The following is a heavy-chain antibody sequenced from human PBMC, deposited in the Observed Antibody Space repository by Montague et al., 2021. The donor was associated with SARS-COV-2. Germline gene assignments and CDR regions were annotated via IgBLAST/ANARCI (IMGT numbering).Heavy chain of an antibody. CDR3: ARKDIALGYGVDA. D-gene: IGHD5-12*01. V-gene: IGHV4-31*03. CDR2: MWSRGRT. Sequence: TLSLTCSVSGDSMTRAVYYWGWIRQRPGKRLEWIAFMWSRGRTNYNSSLRSRLSISLDSSNSQFSLKVSSVTAADTAVYYCARKDIALGYGVDAWGQGTTVTVSS. J-gene: IGHJ6*02. CDR1: GDSMTRAVYY.